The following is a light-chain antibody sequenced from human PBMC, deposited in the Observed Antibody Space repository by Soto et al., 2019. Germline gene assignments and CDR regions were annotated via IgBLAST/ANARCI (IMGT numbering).Light chain of an antibody. CDR2: GAS. CDR1: QSVRSNF. CDR3: QYYDDSART. Sequence: EIVLTQSPGTLSLSPGERATLSCRASQSVRSNFVAWFQQKRGQAPRLLIFGASSRATGIPDRFSGSGSGTDFILTISSLGPEDFAVYYCQYYDDSARTFGQGTKVEIK. V-gene: IGKV3-20*01. J-gene: IGKJ1*01.